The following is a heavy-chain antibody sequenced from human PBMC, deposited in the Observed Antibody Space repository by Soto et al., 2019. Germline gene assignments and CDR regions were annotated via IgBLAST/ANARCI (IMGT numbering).Heavy chain of an antibody. CDR2: VSAYNGNT. J-gene: IGHJ6*02. D-gene: IGHD3-3*01. Sequence: ASVKVSCKASGYTFTSYGISWVRQAPGQGLEWMGWVSAYNGNTNYAQKLQGRVTVTTDTSTSTAYMELRSLRSDDTAVYYCARDLDFWSGYYRDYYYGMDVWGQGTTVTVSS. CDR3: ARDLDFWSGYYRDYYYGMDV. V-gene: IGHV1-18*01. CDR1: GYTFTSYG.